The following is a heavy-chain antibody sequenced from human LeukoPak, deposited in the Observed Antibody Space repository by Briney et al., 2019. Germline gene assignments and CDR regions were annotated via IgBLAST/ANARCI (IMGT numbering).Heavy chain of an antibody. J-gene: IGHJ4*02. CDR1: GFTFSSYA. Sequence: GGSLRLSCAASGFTFSSYAMSWVRRAPGKGLEWVSAISGSGGSTYYADSVKGRFTISRDNSKNTLYLQMNSLRAEDTAVYYCEGLVVPAAITLGSVSDYWGQGTLVTVSS. V-gene: IGHV3-23*01. CDR2: ISGSGGST. D-gene: IGHD2-2*02. CDR3: EGLVVPAAITLGSVSDY.